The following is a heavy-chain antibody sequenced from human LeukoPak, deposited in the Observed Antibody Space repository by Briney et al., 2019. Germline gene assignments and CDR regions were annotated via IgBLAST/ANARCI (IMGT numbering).Heavy chain of an antibody. J-gene: IGHJ3*02. V-gene: IGHV4-59*01. D-gene: IGHD3-10*01. CDR2: IYYSGSN. CDR1: GGSISSYY. CDR3: AKSSPAFSDGTLLYAFNI. Sequence: SETLSLTCTVSGGSISSYYWSWVRQPPGKGLEWVGYIYYSGSNNYNAYFKSRVTISVDMYKKQFSLKLSSVPAADTAVYYCAKSSPAFSDGTLLYAFNIWGQGTMVTVSS.